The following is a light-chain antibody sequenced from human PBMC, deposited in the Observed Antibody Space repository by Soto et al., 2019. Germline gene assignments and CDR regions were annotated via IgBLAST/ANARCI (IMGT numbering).Light chain of an antibody. CDR3: QQYETYFRT. J-gene: IGKJ2*01. CDR1: QGISGW. CDR2: KAS. Sequence: DIQMTQSPSTLSASVGDRVTITCRASQGISGWLAWYQQKPGKAPRLLIYKASSLESGVPSRFSGSGFRTEFTLTISSLQPDDSGTYYCQQYETYFRTFGQGTKLEIK. V-gene: IGKV1-5*03.